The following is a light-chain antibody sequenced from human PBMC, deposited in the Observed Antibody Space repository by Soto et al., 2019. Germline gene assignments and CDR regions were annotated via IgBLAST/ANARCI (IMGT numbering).Light chain of an antibody. CDR3: QQYHGYSLT. CDR2: KAS. CDR1: QTISSW. V-gene: IGKV1-5*03. J-gene: IGKJ1*01. Sequence: DIQMTQSPSTLSGSVGDRVTITCRASQTISSWLAWYQQKPGRAPKLLIYKASTLKGGVPSRFSGSGSGTEFTLTISSLQPDDFATYYCQQYHGYSLTFGQGTKV.